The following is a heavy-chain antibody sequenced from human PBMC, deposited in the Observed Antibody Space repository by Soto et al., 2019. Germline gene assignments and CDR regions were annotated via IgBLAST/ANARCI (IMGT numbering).Heavy chain of an antibody. V-gene: IGHV4-4*07. D-gene: IGHD1-1*01. J-gene: IGHJ5*02. CDR1: GASISGFY. CDR3: VRDGTKTLRDWFDP. Sequence: SETLSLTCTVSGASISGFYWSWIRKSAGKGLEWIGRIYATGTTDYNPSLKSRVMMSVDTSKKQFSLKLRSVTAADTAVYYCVRDGTKTLRDWFDPWGEGISVTVSS. CDR2: IYATGTT.